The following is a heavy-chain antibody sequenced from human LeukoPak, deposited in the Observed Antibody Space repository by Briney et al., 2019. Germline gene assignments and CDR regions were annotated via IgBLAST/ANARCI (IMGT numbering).Heavy chain of an antibody. CDR1: GYTFTGYY. CDR3: ARPRSRDCSSNSCYSYGLDY. J-gene: IGHJ4*02. CDR2: INPNSGGT. Sequence: GSSVTVSCKASGYTFTGYYMHWVRQAPGQGLEWMGWINPNSGGTNYAQKFQGRVAMTRDTSISTAYMELRRLRSDDTAVYYCARPRSRDCSSNSCYSYGLDYWGQGTLVTVS. D-gene: IGHD2-2*01. V-gene: IGHV1-2*02.